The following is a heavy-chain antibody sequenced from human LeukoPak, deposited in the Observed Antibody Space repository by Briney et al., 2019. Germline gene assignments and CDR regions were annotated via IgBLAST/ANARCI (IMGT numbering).Heavy chain of an antibody. CDR1: GFTFSSYW. CDR3: AKDGCSSTSCYGDY. D-gene: IGHD2-2*01. CDR2: VKQDGSEK. V-gene: IGHV3-7*01. Sequence: GGSLRLSCAASGFTFSSYWMSWVRQAPGKGLEWVANVKQDGSEKYYVDSVKGRFTISRDNAKNSLYLQMNSLRAEDTTVYYCAKDGCSSTSCYGDYWGQGTLVTVSS. J-gene: IGHJ4*02.